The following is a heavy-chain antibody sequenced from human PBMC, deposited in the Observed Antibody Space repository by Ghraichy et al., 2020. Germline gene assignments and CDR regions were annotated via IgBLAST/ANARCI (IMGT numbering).Heavy chain of an antibody. Sequence: GESLNISCAASGFTFSSYAMSWVRQAPGKGLEWVSAISGSGGSTYYADSVKGRFTISRDNSKNTLYLQMNSLRAEDTAVYYCAKEGMATIYYYYYGMDVWGQGTTVTVSS. J-gene: IGHJ6*02. CDR3: AKEGMATIYYYYYGMDV. CDR1: GFTFSSYA. D-gene: IGHD5-12*01. CDR2: ISGSGGST. V-gene: IGHV3-23*01.